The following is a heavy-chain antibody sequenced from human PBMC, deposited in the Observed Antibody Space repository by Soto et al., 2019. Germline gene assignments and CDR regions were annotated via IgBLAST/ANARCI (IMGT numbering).Heavy chain of an antibody. CDR2: INPNSGGT. CDR1: GYTFTGYY. D-gene: IGHD5-18*01. CDR3: AREWSGYSYGLPTH. J-gene: IGHJ4*02. Sequence: ASVKVSCKASGYTFTGYYMHWVRQAPGQGLEWMGWINPNSGGTNYNPSLKSRVTISVDTSKNQFSLKLSSVTAADTAVYYCAREWSGYSYGLPTHWGQGTLVTVSS. V-gene: IGHV1-2*02.